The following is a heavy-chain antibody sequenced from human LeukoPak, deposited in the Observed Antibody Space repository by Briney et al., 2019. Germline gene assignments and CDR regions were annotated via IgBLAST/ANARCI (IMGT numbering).Heavy chain of an antibody. J-gene: IGHJ3*02. Sequence: GGSLRLSCAASGFTVSSNYMSWVRQAPGKGLEWVSVIYSGGSTYYADSVKGRFTISRDNSKNTLYLQMSSLRAEDTAVYYCARLEYYVWGSYRSLGAFDIWGQGTMVTVSS. CDR1: GFTVSSNY. CDR2: IYSGGST. CDR3: ARLEYYVWGSYRSLGAFDI. D-gene: IGHD3-16*02. V-gene: IGHV3-66*04.